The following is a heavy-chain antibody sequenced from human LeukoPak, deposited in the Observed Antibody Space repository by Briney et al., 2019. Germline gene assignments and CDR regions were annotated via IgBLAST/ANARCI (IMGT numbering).Heavy chain of an antibody. J-gene: IGHJ4*02. CDR1: GFTFSSYW. D-gene: IGHD6-19*01. V-gene: IGHV3-74*01. Sequence: GGSLRLSCAASGFTFSSYWMHWVRQAPGKGLVWVSRINSDGSSTSYADSVKGRFTISRDNAKNTLYLQMNSLRAEDTAVYYCARESRVVAVASIDYWGQGTLVTVSS. CDR3: ARESRVVAVASIDY. CDR2: INSDGSST.